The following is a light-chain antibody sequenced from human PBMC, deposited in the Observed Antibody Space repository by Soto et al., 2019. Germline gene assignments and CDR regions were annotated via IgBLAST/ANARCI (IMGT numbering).Light chain of an antibody. CDR2: QTS. J-gene: IGKJ1*01. Sequence: EIVLTQSPATLSSFPGDRVTLSCRASQYINTRLAWYQHRPGQAPRLLIYQTSIRAAGIPARFSASGTGTDFTHTISDVQPEDFAVYYCHQRQSWPRTFGQGTKVDI. CDR1: QYINTR. V-gene: IGKV3-11*01. CDR3: HQRQSWPRT.